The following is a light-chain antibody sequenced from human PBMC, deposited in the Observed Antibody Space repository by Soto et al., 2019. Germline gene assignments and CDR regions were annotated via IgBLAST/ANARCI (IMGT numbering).Light chain of an antibody. Sequence: QSVLTQPASVSGSPGQSITISCTGTSSDVGGNNYVSWYQHHPGRAPKLIIYDVSNRPSGVSNRFSGSKSGNTASLTISGLQLEDEADYYCSSYTTSNTRQIVFGTGTKVTVL. CDR2: DVS. CDR3: SSYTTSNTRQIV. V-gene: IGLV2-14*03. CDR1: SSDVGGNNY. J-gene: IGLJ1*01.